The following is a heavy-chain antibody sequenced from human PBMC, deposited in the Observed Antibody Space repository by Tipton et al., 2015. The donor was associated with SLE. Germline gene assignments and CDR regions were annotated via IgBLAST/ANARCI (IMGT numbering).Heavy chain of an antibody. CDR1: GGSFSGFY. CDR3: ARDGDRGGIEDWYFDL. J-gene: IGHJ2*01. CDR2: IDHSGST. V-gene: IGHV4-34*01. D-gene: IGHD3-10*01. Sequence: TLSLTCAVYGGSFSGFYWNWIRQPPGKGLEWIGEIDHSGSTNYNPSLKSRVTISVDASKNQFSLKLNSVTAADTAVYYCARDGDRGGIEDWYFDLWGRGTLVTVSS.